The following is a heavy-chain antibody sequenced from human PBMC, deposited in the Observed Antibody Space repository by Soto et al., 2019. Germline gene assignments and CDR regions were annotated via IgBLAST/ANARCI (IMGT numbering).Heavy chain of an antibody. J-gene: IGHJ4*02. CDR1: GGSIGSYH. V-gene: IGHV4-59*01. CDR3: ARDTVLTGMFGF. Sequence: PSETLSLTCTVSGGSIGSYHWSWVRQPPGKGLEWIASVYYTGTTNYNPSLGSRVTISIDAPENQISLKLTSVTAADTAFYYCARDTVLTGMFGFRGQGTLVTVSS. D-gene: IGHD4-17*01. CDR2: VYYTGTT.